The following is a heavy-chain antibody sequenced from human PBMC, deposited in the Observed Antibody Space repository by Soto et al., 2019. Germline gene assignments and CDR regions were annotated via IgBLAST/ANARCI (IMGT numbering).Heavy chain of an antibody. D-gene: IGHD1-26*01. CDR2: IWYDGSNK. V-gene: IGHV3-33*07. Sequence: WGSLRLSCAASGFTFSSDGMYWVRQAPGKGLEWVAIIWYDGSNKYYADSVKGRFTISRDNSKNIVYLQMNSLRVEDTAVYYCATYSGPDNLDFSGQGTLVIVSS. CDR3: ATYSGPDNLDF. J-gene: IGHJ4*02. CDR1: GFTFSSDG.